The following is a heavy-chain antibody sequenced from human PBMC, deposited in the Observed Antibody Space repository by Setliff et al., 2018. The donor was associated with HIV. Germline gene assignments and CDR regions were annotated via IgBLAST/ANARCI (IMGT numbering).Heavy chain of an antibody. CDR1: NGSFSAYY. D-gene: IGHD2-15*01. J-gene: IGHJ6*03. V-gene: IGHV4-34*01. CDR2: INHGGSA. Sequence: SETLSLTCAVYNGSFSAYYWAWIRQPPGKGLEWIGEINHGGSATYNPSLTGRVGISVDTSKNQFSLRLNSVTSADTAVYFCARDRGPYCSGPCHPSYYSYMDVWGKGTTVTVSS. CDR3: ARDRGPYCSGPCHPSYYSYMDV.